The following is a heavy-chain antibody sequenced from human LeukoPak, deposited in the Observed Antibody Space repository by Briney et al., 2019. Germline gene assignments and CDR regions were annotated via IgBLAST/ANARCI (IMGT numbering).Heavy chain of an antibody. CDR1: GYTFTSYA. V-gene: IGHV7-4-1*02. J-gene: IGHJ3*02. D-gene: IGHD1-14*01. CDR2: INTNTGNP. Sequence: ASVRVSCKASGYTFTSYAMNWVRQAPGQGLEWMGWINTNTGNPTYAQGFTGRFVFSLDTSVSTAYLQISSLKAEDTAVYYCARDLTEWPETALGIWDPGTMVTVSS. CDR3: ARDLTEWPETALGI.